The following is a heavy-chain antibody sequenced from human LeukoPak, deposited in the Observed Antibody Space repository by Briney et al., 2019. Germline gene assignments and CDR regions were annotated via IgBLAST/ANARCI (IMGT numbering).Heavy chain of an antibody. J-gene: IGHJ6*02. CDR2: FDPEDGET. V-gene: IGHV1-24*01. CDR3: ATDWYAGATMLYYYGMDA. D-gene: IGHD1-26*01. Sequence: GASVKVSCKVSGYTLTELSMHWVRQAPGKGLEWMGGFDPEDGETIYAQKFQGRVTMTEDTSTDTAYMELSSLRSEDTAVYYCATDWYAGATMLYYYGMDAWGQGTTVTVSS. CDR1: GYTLTELS.